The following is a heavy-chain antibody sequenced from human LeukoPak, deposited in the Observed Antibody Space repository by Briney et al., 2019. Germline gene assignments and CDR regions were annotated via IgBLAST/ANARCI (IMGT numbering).Heavy chain of an antibody. CDR2: INPNSGGT. V-gene: IGHV1-2*02. Sequence: ASVKVSCKASGYTFTGHYIHWVRQAPGQGLEWMGWINPNSGGTNYAQKFQGRVTMARDTSISTAYMELSSLRSDDTALYYCARRSTGGSYLPYYFDYWGQGTLVTVSS. J-gene: IGHJ4*02. D-gene: IGHD1-26*01. CDR3: ARRSTGGSYLPYYFDY. CDR1: GYTFTGHY.